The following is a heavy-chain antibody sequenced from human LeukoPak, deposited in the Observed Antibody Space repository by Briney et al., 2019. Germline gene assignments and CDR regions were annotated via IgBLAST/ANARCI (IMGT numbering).Heavy chain of an antibody. Sequence: SETLSLTCAVYGGSFSGYYWSWIRQPPWKGLEWIGEINHSGSTNYNPSLKSRVTISVDTSKNQFSLKLSSVTAADTAVYYCARRSSSWYSRYFDYWGQGTLVTVSS. CDR3: ARRSSSWYSRYFDY. CDR2: INHSGST. V-gene: IGHV4-34*01. D-gene: IGHD6-13*01. J-gene: IGHJ4*02. CDR1: GGSFSGYY.